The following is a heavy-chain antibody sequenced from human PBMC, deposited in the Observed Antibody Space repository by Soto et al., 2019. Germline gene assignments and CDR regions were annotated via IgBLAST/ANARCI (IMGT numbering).Heavy chain of an antibody. J-gene: IGHJ4*02. CDR2: MNPNNGNA. CDR1: GFTFITYD. Sequence: SVQVSCKASGFTFITYDFSWVRQAAGQGLEWMGWMNPNNGNAGFAQKFRGRINMTRNTSISTAYLELSSLRSDDSAVYFCARRKERSGPYYLDRWGQGIQVTVPS. V-gene: IGHV1-8*01. D-gene: IGHD6-25*01. CDR3: ARRKERSGPYYLDR.